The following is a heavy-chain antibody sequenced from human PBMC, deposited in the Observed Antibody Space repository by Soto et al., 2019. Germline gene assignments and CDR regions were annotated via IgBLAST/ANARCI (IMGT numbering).Heavy chain of an antibody. CDR1: GGSISSYY. V-gene: IGHV4-59*01. J-gene: IGHJ4*02. CDR2: IYYSGST. CDR3: ARGPHRLDY. Sequence: QVQLQESGPGLVKPSETLSLTCTVSGGSISSYYWSWIRQPPGKGLEWIGYIYYSGSTNYNPSLKSRVTISLDTSKNQFSLKLSSVTAADTAVYYCARGPHRLDYWGQGTLVTVSS.